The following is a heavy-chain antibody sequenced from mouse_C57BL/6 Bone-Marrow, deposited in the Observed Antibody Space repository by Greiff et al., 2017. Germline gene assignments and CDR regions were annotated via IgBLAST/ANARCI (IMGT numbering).Heavy chain of an antibody. J-gene: IGHJ3*01. V-gene: IGHV5-2*01. CDR3: EIHKGYDYDWFAY. Sequence: EVMLVESGGGLVQPGESLKLSCESNEYEFPSHDMSWVRKTPEKRLELVAAINSDGGSTYYPDTMERRFIISRDNTKKTLYLQMSSLRSENTALYYCEIHKGYDYDWFAYWGQGTLVTVSA. D-gene: IGHD2-4*01. CDR1: EYEFPSHD. CDR2: INSDGGST.